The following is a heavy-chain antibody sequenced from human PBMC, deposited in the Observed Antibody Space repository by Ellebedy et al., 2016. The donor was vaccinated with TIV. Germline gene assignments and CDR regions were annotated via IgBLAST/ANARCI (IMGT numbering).Heavy chain of an antibody. J-gene: IGHJ5*02. D-gene: IGHD2-21*01. CDR3: VRERELLDP. CDR1: GFTFSWYW. Sequence: GESLKISCAASGFTFSWYWMNWVRLVPGKGLEWVANLKQDGSEKYYVDSVKGRFTISSDNAKNSLYLQRNSLRVEDTGVYYCVRERELLDPWGQGTLVTVSS. CDR2: LKQDGSEK. V-gene: IGHV3-7*01.